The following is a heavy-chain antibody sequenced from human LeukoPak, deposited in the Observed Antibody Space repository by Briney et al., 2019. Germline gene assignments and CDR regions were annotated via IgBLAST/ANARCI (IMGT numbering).Heavy chain of an antibody. Sequence: GGSLRLSCTASGFTFSNAWMSWDRQAPGKGLEWVGRIKSKTDGGTTDYAAPVKGRFTISRDDSKNTLYLQMNSLKTEDTAVYYCTTDRRGYYYDTLFDYWGQGTLVTVSS. J-gene: IGHJ4*02. D-gene: IGHD3-22*01. V-gene: IGHV3-15*01. CDR3: TTDRRGYYYDTLFDY. CDR2: IKSKTDGGTT. CDR1: GFTFSNAW.